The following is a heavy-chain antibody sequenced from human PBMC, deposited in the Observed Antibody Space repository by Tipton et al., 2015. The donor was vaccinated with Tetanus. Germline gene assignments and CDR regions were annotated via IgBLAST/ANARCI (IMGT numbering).Heavy chain of an antibody. CDR1: GFTFSSYA. D-gene: IGHD3-10*01. Sequence: SLRLSCAASGFTFSSYAMSWVRQAPGKGLEWVSAISGSGGSTYYADSVKGRFTISRDNSKNTLYLQMNSLRAEDTAVYYCAKRRDGSGSYRENWFDPWGQGTLVTVSS. V-gene: IGHV3-23*01. CDR2: ISGSGGST. CDR3: AKRRDGSGSYRENWFDP. J-gene: IGHJ5*02.